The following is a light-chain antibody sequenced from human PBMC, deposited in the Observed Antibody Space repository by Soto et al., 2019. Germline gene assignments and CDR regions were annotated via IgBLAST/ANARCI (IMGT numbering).Light chain of an antibody. J-gene: IGKJ2*01. V-gene: IGKV1-39*01. CDR2: AAS. CDR1: HSINNY. Sequence: IQMTQSPSSLSASVGDRVIITCRSDHSINNYLNWYQQRPGKVPKILIYAASTLQSGVPSRFSGSGSGIVFTLTINSLQPEDFATYYCQQSYSTLGTFGRGTRVEIK. CDR3: QQSYSTLGT.